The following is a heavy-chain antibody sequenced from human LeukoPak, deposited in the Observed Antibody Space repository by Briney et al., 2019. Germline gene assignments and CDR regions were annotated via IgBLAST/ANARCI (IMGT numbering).Heavy chain of an antibody. Sequence: GASVKVSCKASGYTFTSYDINWVRQATGQGLEWMGWMNPNSGNTGYAQKFQGRVIMTRNTSISTAYMELSSLRSEDTAVYYCARGGSPMVRGVIGLFLSQYYYYYMDVWGKGTTVTISS. CDR3: ARGGSPMVRGVIGLFLSQYYYYYMDV. CDR1: GYTFTSYD. CDR2: MNPNSGNT. D-gene: IGHD3-10*01. V-gene: IGHV1-8*01. J-gene: IGHJ6*03.